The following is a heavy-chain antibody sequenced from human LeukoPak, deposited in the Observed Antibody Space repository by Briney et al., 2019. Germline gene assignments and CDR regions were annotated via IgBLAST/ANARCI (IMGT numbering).Heavy chain of an antibody. Sequence: GESLKISCQGSGFSFTSYWIAWVRQMPGKGLEWMGIIYPADSNTRYSPSFQGQVTISADKSISTAYLQWSSLKASDTAMYYCARQVRRDVHLRWFDPWGQGTLVTVSS. J-gene: IGHJ5*02. CDR1: GFSFTSYW. CDR2: IYPADSNT. CDR3: ARQVRRDVHLRWFDP. V-gene: IGHV5-51*01. D-gene: IGHD1-1*01.